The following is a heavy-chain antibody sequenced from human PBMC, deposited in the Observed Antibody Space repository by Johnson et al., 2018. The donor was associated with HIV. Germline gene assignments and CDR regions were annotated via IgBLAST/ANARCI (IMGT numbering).Heavy chain of an antibody. CDR3: ARAPYYYDSSGEGAFDI. CDR1: ESTFSSYW. J-gene: IGHJ3*02. CDR2: IRQDGSEK. Sequence: MQLVESGGGLVQPGGSLRLSCEASESTFSSYWMNWLRQAPGKGLEWVAKIRQDGSEKYYVGSVKGRFTVSRDNARKSLYLQMNSLRAEDTAVYYCARAPYYYDSSGEGAFDIWGQGTLVTVSS. D-gene: IGHD3-22*01. V-gene: IGHV3-7*03.